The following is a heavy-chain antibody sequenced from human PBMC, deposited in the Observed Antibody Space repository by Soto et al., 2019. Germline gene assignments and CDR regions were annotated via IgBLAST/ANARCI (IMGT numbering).Heavy chain of an antibody. CDR1: GFTFSSYS. CDR2: ISSSSSTI. CDR3: ARVPVWLRLSIDY. Sequence: EVQLVESGGGLVQPGGSLRLSCAASGFTFSSYSMNWVRQAPGKGLEWVSYISSSSSTIYYADSVKGRFTISRDNAKNSLDLQMNSLRDEDTAVYYCARVPVWLRLSIDYWGQGTLVTVSS. V-gene: IGHV3-48*02. J-gene: IGHJ4*02. D-gene: IGHD5-12*01.